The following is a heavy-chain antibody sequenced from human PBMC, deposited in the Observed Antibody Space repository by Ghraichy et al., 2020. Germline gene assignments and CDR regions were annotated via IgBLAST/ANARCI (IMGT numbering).Heavy chain of an antibody. D-gene: IGHD1-26*01. CDR3: ARDDSGSWGFDY. Sequence: SENLSLTCTVSGGSISSSSYYWGWIRQPPGKGLEWIGSIYYSGSTYYNPSLKSRVTISVDTSKNQFSLKLSSVTAADTAVYYCARDDSGSWGFDYWGQGTLVTVSS. J-gene: IGHJ4*02. CDR2: IYYSGST. CDR1: GGSISSSSYY. V-gene: IGHV4-39*02.